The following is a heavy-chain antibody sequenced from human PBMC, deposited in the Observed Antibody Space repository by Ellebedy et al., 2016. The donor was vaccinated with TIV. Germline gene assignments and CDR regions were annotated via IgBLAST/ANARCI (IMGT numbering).Heavy chain of an antibody. V-gene: IGHV4-30-2*01. CDR2: IYHSGST. CDR1: GGSISSGGYS. CDR3: ARGQGTLQYFDWLGHYYYGMDV. J-gene: IGHJ6*02. D-gene: IGHD3-9*01. Sequence: LRLSCAVSGGSISSGGYSWSWIRQPPGKGREWIGYIYHSGSTYYNPSLKSRVTISVDRSKNQFSLKLSSVTAADTAVYYCARGQGTLQYFDWLGHYYYGMDVWGQGTTVTVSS.